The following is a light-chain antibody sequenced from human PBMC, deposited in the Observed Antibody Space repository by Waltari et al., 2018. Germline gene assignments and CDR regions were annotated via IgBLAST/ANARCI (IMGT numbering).Light chain of an antibody. Sequence: DIQLTQSPSSLSASVGDRVTITCQASQPITNYLNWYQQKPGRAPELLIYDASNLQTVVPSRFSGSQSGTEFTFTIASLQPEDIATYYCQRYDNLPVFAFGPGTKVNVK. V-gene: IGKV1-33*01. CDR3: QRYDNLPVFA. CDR1: QPITNY. J-gene: IGKJ3*01. CDR2: DAS.